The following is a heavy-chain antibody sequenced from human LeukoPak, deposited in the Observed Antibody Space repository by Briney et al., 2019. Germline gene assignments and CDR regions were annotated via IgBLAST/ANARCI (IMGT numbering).Heavy chain of an antibody. J-gene: IGHJ6*02. CDR3: ARVQRQYCSGGSCYSDQYYYYYGMDV. V-gene: IGHV4-61*02. D-gene: IGHD2-15*01. CDR2: IYTSGST. Sequence: PSQTLSLTCTVSGGSISSGSYYWSWIRQPAGKGLEWTGRIYTSGSTNYNPSLKSRVTISVDTSKNQFSLKLSSVTAADTAVYYCARVQRQYCSGGSCYSDQYYYYYGMDVWGQGTTVTVSS. CDR1: GGSISSGSYY.